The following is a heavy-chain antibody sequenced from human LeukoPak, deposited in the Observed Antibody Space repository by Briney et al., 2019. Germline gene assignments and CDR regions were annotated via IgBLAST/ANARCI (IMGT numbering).Heavy chain of an antibody. Sequence: GASVKVSCKASGYTFTGYYMHWVRQAPGQGLEWMGWINPNSGGTNYAQKFQGRVTMTRDTSISTAYMELSRLRSDDKAVYYCARIHPNRIAPARITWFDPWGQSTLVTVSS. V-gene: IGHV1-2*02. CDR3: ARIHPNRIAPARITWFDP. CDR1: GYTFTGYY. CDR2: INPNSGGT. D-gene: IGHD6-13*01. J-gene: IGHJ5*02.